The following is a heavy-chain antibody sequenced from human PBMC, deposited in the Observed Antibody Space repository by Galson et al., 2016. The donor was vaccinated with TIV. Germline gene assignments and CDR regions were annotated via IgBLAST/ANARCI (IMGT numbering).Heavy chain of an antibody. J-gene: IGHJ6*03. CDR3: ARAYCSSSNCDQSYNYYYMDV. D-gene: IGHD2-2*01. CDR2: IIPIFRIP. CDR1: GGTFSKYA. Sequence: SVKVSCKASGGTFSKYAISWVRQAHGQGFEWVGGIIPIFRIPEYAQRFQGRVTITADEFMSTSYLELSSLRSEDTAVYYCARAYCSSSNCDQSYNYYYMDVWGEGTTVTVSS. V-gene: IGHV1-69*13.